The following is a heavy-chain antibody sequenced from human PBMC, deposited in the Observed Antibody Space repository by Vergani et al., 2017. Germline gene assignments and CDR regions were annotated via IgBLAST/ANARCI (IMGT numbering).Heavy chain of an antibody. D-gene: IGHD5-12*01. Sequence: QVQLVQSGAEVKKPGASVKVSCKASGYTFTGYYMHWVRQDPGQGLEWMGWINPNSGGTNYAQKFQGRVTMTRDTSISTAYMELSRLRSDDTAVYYCARGNIVATIFVLLPFDCWGQGTLVTVSS. V-gene: IGHV1-2*02. J-gene: IGHJ4*02. CDR1: GYTFTGYY. CDR3: ARGNIVATIFVLLPFDC. CDR2: INPNSGGT.